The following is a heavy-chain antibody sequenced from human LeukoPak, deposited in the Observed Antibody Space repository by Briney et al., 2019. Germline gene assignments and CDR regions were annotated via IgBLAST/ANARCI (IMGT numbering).Heavy chain of an antibody. D-gene: IGHD3-22*01. Sequence: PGGSLRLSCATSGFTFSNAWMNWVRQAPGKGLEWVGRIRSNSDGGTIDYAAPVKGRFALSRDDSKTTLYLQMNSLQTEDTAVYYCATDFYDSTWGQGTLVTVSS. CDR2: IRSNSDGGTI. V-gene: IGHV3-15*07. CDR1: GFTFSNAW. CDR3: ATDFYDST. J-gene: IGHJ5*02.